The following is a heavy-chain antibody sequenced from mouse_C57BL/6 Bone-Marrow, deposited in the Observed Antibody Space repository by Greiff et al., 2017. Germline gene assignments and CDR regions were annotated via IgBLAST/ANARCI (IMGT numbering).Heavy chain of an antibody. Sequence: QVQLQQPGTELVKPGASVKLFCKASGYTFTSYWMHWVKQRPGQGLEWIGNINPSNGGTKYNEKFKSKATLTVDKSSRTAYMQLSSLTSEDSAVYFCARGIYYYGSSPPYWYFDVWGTGTTVTVSS. CDR1: GYTFTSYW. D-gene: IGHD1-1*01. V-gene: IGHV1-53*01. J-gene: IGHJ1*03. CDR3: ARGIYYYGSSPPYWYFDV. CDR2: INPSNGGT.